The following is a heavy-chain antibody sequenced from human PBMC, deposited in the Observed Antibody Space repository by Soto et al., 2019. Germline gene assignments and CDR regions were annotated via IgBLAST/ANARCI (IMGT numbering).Heavy chain of an antibody. CDR2: IDNSGGNT. J-gene: IGHJ6*02. CDR1: GFTFSGHA. Sequence: GESLKISCAASGFTFSGHAMSWVRQAPGKGLEWVSTIDNSGGNTHYADSVKGRFTISRDNSRNTLDLQMNSLRDEDTAVYYCARAGSYYYYGMDVWGQGTTVTVSS. V-gene: IGHV3-23*01. CDR3: ARAGSYYYYGMDV.